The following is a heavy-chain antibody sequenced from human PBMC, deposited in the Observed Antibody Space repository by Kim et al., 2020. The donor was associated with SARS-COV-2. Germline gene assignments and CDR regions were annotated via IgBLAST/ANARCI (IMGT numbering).Heavy chain of an antibody. D-gene: IGHD4-17*01. V-gene: IGHV3-48*04. CDR1: EFTFSSYS. CDR3: ARNRYGDYDFDY. J-gene: IGHJ4*02. CDR2: ISTITTTI. Sequence: GESLRLSCAASEFTFSSYSMNWVRQAPGKGLEWVSYISTITTTIYYADSVKGRFTISRDNAKNSLYLQMNSLRAEDTAVYYCARNRYGDYDFDYWGQGTLVTVSS.